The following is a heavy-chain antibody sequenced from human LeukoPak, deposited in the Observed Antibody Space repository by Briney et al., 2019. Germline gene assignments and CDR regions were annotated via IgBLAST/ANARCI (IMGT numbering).Heavy chain of an antibody. D-gene: IGHD3-10*01. V-gene: IGHV1-2*02. Sequence: ASVKVSCKASGYTFTGYYMHWVRQAPGQGLEWMGWINPNSGGTNYAQKFQGRVTRTRDTSISTAYMELSRLRSDDTAVYYCARDLLGSGSYYYYYYGMDVWGQGTTVTVSS. CDR3: ARDLLGSGSYYYYYYGMDV. J-gene: IGHJ6*02. CDR1: GYTFTGYY. CDR2: INPNSGGT.